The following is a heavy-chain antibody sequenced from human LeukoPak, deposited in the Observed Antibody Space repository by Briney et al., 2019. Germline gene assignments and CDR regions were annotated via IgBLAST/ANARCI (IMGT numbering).Heavy chain of an antibody. Sequence: PGGSLRLSCAASGFTFSSYAMSWVRQAPGKGLEWVSAISGSGGSTYYADSVKGRFTISRDNSKNTLYLQVNSLRAEDTAVYYCAKRAINYYDSSGYYQEIDYWGQGTLVTVSS. D-gene: IGHD3-22*01. V-gene: IGHV3-23*01. CDR2: ISGSGGST. CDR1: GFTFSSYA. CDR3: AKRAINYYDSSGYYQEIDY. J-gene: IGHJ4*02.